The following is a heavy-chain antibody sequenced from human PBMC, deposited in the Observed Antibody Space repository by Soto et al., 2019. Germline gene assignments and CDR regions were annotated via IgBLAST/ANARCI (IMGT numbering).Heavy chain of an antibody. CDR2: INANSGVT. V-gene: IGHV1-2*04. CDR1: GYTFTNYY. Sequence: ASVKVSCKASGYTFTNYYMHWVRQAPGQGLEWMGWINANSGVTNYAQKFQGWVTMTRDTSISTAYMELSRLRSDDTAVYYCARDAYCSFTKCAKQPLGLFQRRGQGTLVTVSA. J-gene: IGHJ1*01. D-gene: IGHD2-15*01. CDR3: ARDAYCSFTKCAKQPLGLFQR.